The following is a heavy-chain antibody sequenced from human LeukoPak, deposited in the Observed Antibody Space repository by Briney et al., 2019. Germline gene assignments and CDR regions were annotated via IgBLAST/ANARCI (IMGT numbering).Heavy chain of an antibody. V-gene: IGHV3-33*01. J-gene: IGHJ3*02. CDR3: ARGGVDYGDYEGAFDI. Sequence: GGSLRLSCAASGFTFSSYGLHLVRQAPGKGLEWVAVIWYDGSNKYYADSVKGRFTISRDNSKNTLYLQMSSLRAEDTAVYYCARGGVDYGDYEGAFDIWGQGTMVTVSS. CDR2: IWYDGSNK. CDR1: GFTFSSYG. D-gene: IGHD4-17*01.